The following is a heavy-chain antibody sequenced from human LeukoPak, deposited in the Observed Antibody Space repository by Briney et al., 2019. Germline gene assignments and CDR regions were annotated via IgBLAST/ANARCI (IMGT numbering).Heavy chain of an antibody. CDR1: GFTFSSYE. J-gene: IGHJ6*03. CDR2: ISSSGSSM. D-gene: IGHD3-10*01. V-gene: IGHV3-48*03. CDR3: ARALNYYGHMDV. Sequence: GGSLRLSCAASGFTFSSYEMNWVRQAPGKGLEWVSYISSSGSSMYYAASVKGRFSISRDNAKNSLYLQMNSLRAEDTAVYYCARALNYYGHMDVWGKGTTVTISS.